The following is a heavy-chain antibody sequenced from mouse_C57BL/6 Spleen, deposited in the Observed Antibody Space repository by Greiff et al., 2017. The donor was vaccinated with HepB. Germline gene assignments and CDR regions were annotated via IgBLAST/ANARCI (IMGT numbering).Heavy chain of an antibody. Sequence: QVQLQQSGAELVKPGASVKLSCKASGYTFTEYTIHWVKQRSGQGLEWIGWFYPGSGSIKYNEKFKDKATLTADKSSSTVYMELSRLTSEDSAVYFCARHEGGPYGSSLYWYCDVWGTGTTVTVSS. CDR3: ARHEGGPYGSSLYWYCDV. D-gene: IGHD1-1*01. CDR2: FYPGSGSI. V-gene: IGHV1-62-2*01. CDR1: GYTFTEYT. J-gene: IGHJ1*03.